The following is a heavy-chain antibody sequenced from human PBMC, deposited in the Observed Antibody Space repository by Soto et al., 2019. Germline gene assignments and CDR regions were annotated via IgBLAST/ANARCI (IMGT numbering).Heavy chain of an antibody. D-gene: IGHD5-18*01. J-gene: IGHJ4*02. CDR2: IPHSGST. Sequence: QVQLQESGPGLVKPSQTLSLTCTVSGGSISSAAYYWSWIRQHPGKGLEWIGYIPHSGSTYYNPSLKSLVIISVDTSKNQFSLSLTSVTAADTAVYYCAREYTYGSNFFDCWGQGALVTVSS. V-gene: IGHV4-31*01. CDR1: GGSISSAAYY. CDR3: AREYTYGSNFFDC.